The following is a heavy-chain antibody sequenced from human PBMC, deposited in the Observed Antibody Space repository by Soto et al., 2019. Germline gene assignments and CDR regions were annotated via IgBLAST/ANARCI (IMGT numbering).Heavy chain of an antibody. CDR2: TRNKANSYTT. CDR1: GFTFSDHY. D-gene: IGHD4-4*01. Sequence: GGSLRLSCAASGFTFSDHYMDWVRQAPGKGLEWVGRTRNKANSYTTEYAASVKGRFTISGDDSKNSLYLQMNSLKTEDTAVYYCARVVVGDPNDYSNDYYYYYYYMDVWGKGTTVTVSS. CDR3: ARVVVGDPNDYSNDYYYYYYYMDV. V-gene: IGHV3-72*01. J-gene: IGHJ6*03.